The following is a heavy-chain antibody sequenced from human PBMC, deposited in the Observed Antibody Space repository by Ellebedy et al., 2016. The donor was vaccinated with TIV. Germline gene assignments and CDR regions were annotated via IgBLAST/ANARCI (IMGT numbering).Heavy chain of an antibody. CDR1: GGSISNSDYY. CDR3: ARDFAVAGFDAFDI. D-gene: IGHD6-19*01. Sequence: MPSETLSLTCTVSGGSISNSDYYWDWIRQAPGKGLEWLGSISHSARSYYSPSLRSRATISLDPSRNLFSLRLTSVTAADTAVYYCARDFAVAGFDAFDIWGRGTAVTVYS. J-gene: IGHJ3*02. V-gene: IGHV4-39*02. CDR2: ISHSARS.